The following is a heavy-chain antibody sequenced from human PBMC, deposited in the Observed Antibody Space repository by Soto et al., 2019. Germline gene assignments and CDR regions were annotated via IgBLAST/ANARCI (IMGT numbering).Heavy chain of an antibody. J-gene: IGHJ4*02. CDR2: IYHTEGT. D-gene: IGHD3-3*01. Sequence: QVQLQESGPGLVNPSGTLSHTCAVSGGSISTTNWWTWVRQPPGKGLEWIGEIYHTEGTNYNPSLKSRVTISVDKSKNQVSLKLSSVTAADTAVYYCARRTFWGGSYYNFDYWGQGTLVTVSS. CDR1: GGSISTTNW. CDR3: ARRTFWGGSYYNFDY. V-gene: IGHV4-4*02.